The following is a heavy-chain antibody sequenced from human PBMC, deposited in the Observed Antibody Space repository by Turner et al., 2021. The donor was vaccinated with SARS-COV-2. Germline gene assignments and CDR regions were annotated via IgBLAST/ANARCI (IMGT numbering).Heavy chain of an antibody. CDR3: ARGTDLYYNYVMDI. CDR1: GYMFTVYY. CDR2: IDPNSGGT. J-gene: IGHJ6*02. Sequence: QGQLVQSGAEVKRPGASVRVSCKASGYMFTVYYLHWVRQAPGQGLEWMGWIDPNSGGTKYAQKFQGRVTMTRDTSISTVYMEMSSLISDDTAVYYCARGTDLYYNYVMDIWGQGTTVTVSS. D-gene: IGHD5-18*01. V-gene: IGHV1-2*02.